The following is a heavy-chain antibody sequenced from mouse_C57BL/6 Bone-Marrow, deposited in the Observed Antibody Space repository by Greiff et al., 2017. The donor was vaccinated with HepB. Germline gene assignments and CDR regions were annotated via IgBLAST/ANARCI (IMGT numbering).Heavy chain of an antibody. CDR2: INPSSGYT. CDR3: AREGELLRPYYFDY. D-gene: IGHD1-1*01. Sequence: QVQLKESGAELARPGASVKMSCKASGYTFTSYTMHWVKQRPGQGLEWIGYINPSSGYTKYNQKFKDKATLTADKSSSTAYMQLSSLTSEDSAVYYCAREGELLRPYYFDYWGQGTTLTVSS. CDR1: GYTFTSYT. J-gene: IGHJ2*01. V-gene: IGHV1-4*01.